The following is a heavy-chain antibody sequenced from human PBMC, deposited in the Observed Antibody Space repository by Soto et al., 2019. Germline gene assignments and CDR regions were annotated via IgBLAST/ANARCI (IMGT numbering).Heavy chain of an antibody. V-gene: IGHV3-33*03. Sequence: QVQLVESGGGVVQPGRSLTLSCAASGFTFSSFVMHWVRQAPGKGLEWVAVMWYDGSNIYYADPVKGRFTISRDNSKNTLYLQMNSLRAEDTAVYYCAKSRYSSGWYPFDYWGQGTLVTVSS. D-gene: IGHD6-19*01. J-gene: IGHJ4*02. CDR3: AKSRYSSGWYPFDY. CDR1: GFTFSSFV. CDR2: MWYDGSNI.